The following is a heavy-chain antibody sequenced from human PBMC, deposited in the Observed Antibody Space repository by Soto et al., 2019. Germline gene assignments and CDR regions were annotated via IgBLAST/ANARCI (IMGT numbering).Heavy chain of an antibody. V-gene: IGHV3-23*01. CDR3: TQGAWLDS. Sequence: EVQVLESGGGLVQPGGSLRLSCAASGFPFSSYDMSWVRQAPGKGLEWVSVIWHRDGNTYYADSVKGRFTISRDNSKNTLYLQMNSLSAEDTAVYFCTQGAWLDSWGQGTLVTVSS. J-gene: IGHJ4*02. CDR1: GFPFSSYD. CDR2: IWHRDGNT. D-gene: IGHD5-12*01.